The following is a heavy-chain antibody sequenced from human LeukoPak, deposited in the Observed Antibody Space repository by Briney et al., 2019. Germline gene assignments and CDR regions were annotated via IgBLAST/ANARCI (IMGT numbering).Heavy chain of an antibody. CDR3: ASAIGGVPTY. V-gene: IGHV4-61*02. CDR2: IYTSGST. Sequence: SETLSLTCTVSGGSISSGSYYWSWIRQPAGKGLEWIGRIYTSGSTNYNPSLKSRVTISVDTSKNQFSLKLSSVTAADTAVYYCASAIGGVPTYWGQGTLVTVSS. CDR1: GGSISSGSYY. D-gene: IGHD3-3*01. J-gene: IGHJ4*02.